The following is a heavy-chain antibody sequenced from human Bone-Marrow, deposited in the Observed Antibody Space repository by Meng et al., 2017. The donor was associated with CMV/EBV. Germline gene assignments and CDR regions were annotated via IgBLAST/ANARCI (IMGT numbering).Heavy chain of an antibody. J-gene: IGHJ6*02. V-gene: IGHV3-30*09. D-gene: IGHD3-3*01. Sequence: SLMISCASSGFTFSSYAMHWVRPSPGKGLEWVAMISDDGNNNYYADSVKGRLAVTRNNSKNTMYFQMNSLRAEDTVVYSCAGVVYDFWSAKYISGAIDVWGQGTTVTVSS. CDR1: GFTFSSYA. CDR3: AGVVYDFWSAKYISGAIDV. CDR2: ISDDGNNN.